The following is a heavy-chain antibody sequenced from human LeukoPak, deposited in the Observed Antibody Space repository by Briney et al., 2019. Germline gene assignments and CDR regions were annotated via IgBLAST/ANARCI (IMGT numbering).Heavy chain of an antibody. CDR2: LSYDGSNK. CDR1: GFTFSSYG. D-gene: IGHD3-22*01. V-gene: IGHV3-30*18. Sequence: PGGSLRLSCAASGFTFSSYGMHWVRQAPGKGLERVAVLSYDGSNKYYADAVKGRFTISRDNSKNTLYLQMNSLRAEDMAVYYCAKDQIWGYYDSSGYPPSAFDIWGQGTMATVSS. J-gene: IGHJ3*02. CDR3: AKDQIWGYYDSSGYPPSAFDI.